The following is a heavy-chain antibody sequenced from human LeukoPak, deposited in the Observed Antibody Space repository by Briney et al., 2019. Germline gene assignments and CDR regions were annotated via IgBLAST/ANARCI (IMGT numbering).Heavy chain of an antibody. J-gene: IGHJ4*02. CDR3: AEVDSSGYYFDY. CDR2: ISWNSGSI. D-gene: IGHD3-22*01. V-gene: IGHV3-9*03. Sequence: PGRSLRLSCAASGFTFDDYAMHRVRQAPGKGLEWVSGISWNSGSIGYADSVKGRFTISRDNAKNSLYLQMNSLRAEDMALYYCAEVDSSGYYFDYWGQGTLVTVSS. CDR1: GFTFDDYA.